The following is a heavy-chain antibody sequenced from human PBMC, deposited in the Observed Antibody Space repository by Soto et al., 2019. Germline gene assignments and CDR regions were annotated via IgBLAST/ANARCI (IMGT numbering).Heavy chain of an antibody. J-gene: IGHJ6*02. CDR2: INSDGSST. V-gene: IGHV3-74*01. Sequence: QAGGSLRLSCAASGFTFSSYWMHWVRQAPGKGLVWVSRINSDGSSTSYADSVKGRFTISRDNAKNTLYLQMNSLRAEDTAVYYCARGIDVVVPAAIEDYYYYGMDVWGQGTTVTVSS. CDR1: GFTFSSYW. D-gene: IGHD2-2*02. CDR3: ARGIDVVVPAAIEDYYYYGMDV.